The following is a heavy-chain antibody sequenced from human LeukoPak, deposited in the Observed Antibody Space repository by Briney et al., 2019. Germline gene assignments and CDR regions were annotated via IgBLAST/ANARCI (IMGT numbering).Heavy chain of an antibody. D-gene: IGHD3-10*01. CDR1: GASISSYY. V-gene: IGHV4-4*07. CDR2: LYISGST. Sequence: SETLSLTCTVSGASISSYYSNWIRQTAGRGLEWIGRLYISGSTDYNPSLKSRAIISVDTSMNQFSLKLSSVTAADTGVYFCARDLSGSLYFDYWGQGVLLTVSS. J-gene: IGHJ4*02. CDR3: ARDLSGSLYFDY.